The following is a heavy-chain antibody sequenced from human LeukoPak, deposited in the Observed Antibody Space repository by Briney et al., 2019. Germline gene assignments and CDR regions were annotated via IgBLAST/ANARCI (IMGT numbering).Heavy chain of an antibody. CDR2: ISSSSTYT. CDR1: GFTFSIYA. D-gene: IGHD3-10*01. J-gene: IGHJ6*02. V-gene: IGHV3-21*04. CDR3: APGELPADYYYGMDV. Sequence: PGGSLRLSCAASGFTFSIYAMNWVRQAPGEGLEWVSGISSSSTYTNYADSVKGRFTISRDNARNSLYLQMNSLRAEDTAVYYCAPGELPADYYYGMDVWGQGTTVTVSS.